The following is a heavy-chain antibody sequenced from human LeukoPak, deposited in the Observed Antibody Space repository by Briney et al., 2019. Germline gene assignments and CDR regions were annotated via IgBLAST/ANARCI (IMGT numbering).Heavy chain of an antibody. Sequence: GASVKVSCKASGYTFSDYYMDWVRQAPGKGLEWMGWINPKNGGTYYAKKFQGRVTMTRDTSISTAYMELSSLRSDDTAVYYCARNYYYYARDVWGQGTTVTVSS. CDR2: INPKNGGT. CDR3: ARNYYYYARDV. J-gene: IGHJ6*02. CDR1: GYTFSDYY. V-gene: IGHV1-2*02.